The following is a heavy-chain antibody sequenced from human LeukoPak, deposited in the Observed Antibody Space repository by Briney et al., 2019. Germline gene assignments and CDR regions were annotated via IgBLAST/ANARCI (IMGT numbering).Heavy chain of an antibody. Sequence: GGSLRLSCAASGITFSSYGMSWVRQAPGKGLEWVSAISGSGGSTYYADSVKGRFTISRDNSKNTLYLQMNSLRAEDTAVYYCAKDPIMTTVTTDYWGQGTLVTVSS. V-gene: IGHV3-23*01. CDR3: AKDPIMTTVTTDY. J-gene: IGHJ4*02. CDR2: ISGSGGST. CDR1: GITFSSYG. D-gene: IGHD4-17*01.